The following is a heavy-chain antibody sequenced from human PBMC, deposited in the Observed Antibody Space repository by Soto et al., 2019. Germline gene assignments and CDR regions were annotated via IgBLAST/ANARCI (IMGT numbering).Heavy chain of an antibody. CDR2: IIPIFATT. V-gene: IGHV1-69*12. J-gene: IGHJ5*02. D-gene: IGHD1-26*01. CDR1: GGTFSSYS. CDR3: ARRGNLVGAKQVSWFDT. Sequence: QVQLVQSGTEVKKPGSSVKVSCKASGGTFSSYSVAWVRQAPGQGLEWMGGIIPIFATTNYAQKFQGRVTITADEATGTAFMELSSLRSEDTAVYDCARRGNLVGAKQVSWFDTWGQGTLVTVSS.